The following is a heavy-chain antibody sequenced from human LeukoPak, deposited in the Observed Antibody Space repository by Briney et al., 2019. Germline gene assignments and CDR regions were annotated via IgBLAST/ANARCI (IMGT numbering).Heavy chain of an antibody. Sequence: SETLSLTCTVSGGSISSYYWSWIRQPAGKGLEWIGRIYTSGSTNYNPSLKSRVTMSVDTSKNQFSLKLSSVTAADTAVYYCARDIGDYDILTGYYYYFDYWGQGTLVTVSS. V-gene: IGHV4-4*07. CDR1: GGSISSYY. CDR2: IYTSGST. J-gene: IGHJ4*02. CDR3: ARDIGDYDILTGYYYYFDY. D-gene: IGHD3-9*01.